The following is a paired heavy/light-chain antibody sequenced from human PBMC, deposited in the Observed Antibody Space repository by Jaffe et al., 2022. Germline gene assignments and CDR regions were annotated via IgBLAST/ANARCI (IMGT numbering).Heavy chain of an antibody. D-gene: IGHD5-12*01. J-gene: IGHJ4*02. CDR3: ASQVALGY. CDR2: ISSDGRIT. V-gene: IGHV3-74*01. CDR1: GFTFSTYW. Sequence: EVHLVESGGGLVQPGGSLRLSCSASGFTFSTYWMHWVRQVPGKGLVWVSHISSDGRITNYADSVKGRFTISRDNAKNTLYLQMNSLRAEDTAVYYCASQVALGYWGQGTLVTVSS.
Light chain of an antibody. CDR1: EAVSYSN. J-gene: IGKJ2*01. CDR3: LHHGGSLHT. V-gene: IGKV3-20*01. Sequence: EIVLTQSPGILSLSPGERATLSCRASEAVSYSNFAWYQQKPGQAPRLLIYAASNRATGIPDRFSGSASGADFTLTISRLEPEDFAVYYCLHHGGSLHTFGQGTTLEIK. CDR2: AAS.